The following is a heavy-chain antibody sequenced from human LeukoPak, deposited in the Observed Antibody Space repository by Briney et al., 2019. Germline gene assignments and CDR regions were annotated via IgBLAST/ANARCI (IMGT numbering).Heavy chain of an antibody. Sequence: SETLSLTCTVSGGSISSSFWSWIRQPPGKGLEWIGYVHSSGSTKYNPSLKSRLIISVDMSKNQFSLKLRSVSVADTAVYYCARLAPGNYDILTGDPKVVFDYWGQGALVNASS. CDR2: VHSSGST. J-gene: IGHJ4*02. V-gene: IGHV4-59*01. D-gene: IGHD3-9*01. CDR3: ARLAPGNYDILTGDPKVVFDY. CDR1: GGSISSSF.